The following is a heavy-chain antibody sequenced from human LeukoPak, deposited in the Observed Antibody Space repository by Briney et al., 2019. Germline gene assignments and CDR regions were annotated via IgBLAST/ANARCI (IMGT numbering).Heavy chain of an antibody. J-gene: IGHJ4*02. CDR2: IFHSGLT. Sequence: SETLSLTCTVSGGSISPHYWTWIRQTPGKGLEWIGYIFHSGLTNYNSALRSRVTLSVDTARNQLSLKLTSVTAADTAVYYCTREVSTVTFDYWGQGTLVTVS. CDR3: TREVSTVTFDY. V-gene: IGHV4-59*11. D-gene: IGHD4-17*01. CDR1: GGSISPHY.